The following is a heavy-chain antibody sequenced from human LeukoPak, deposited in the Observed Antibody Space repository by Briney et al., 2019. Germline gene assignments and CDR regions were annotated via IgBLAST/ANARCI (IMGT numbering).Heavy chain of an antibody. CDR2: FSGSGGST. V-gene: IGHV3-23*01. CDR1: GFPLSNYA. D-gene: IGHD2-2*01. J-gene: IGHJ4*02. Sequence: GGSLRLSCAASGFPLSNYAMSWVRQTPGKGLEWLSAFSGSGGSTYYEDSVKGRFTISRDNPKNTLYLQMNSLRAEDTAVYYCAKVFCTSISCPFDYWGQGTLVTVSS. CDR3: AKVFCTSISCPFDY.